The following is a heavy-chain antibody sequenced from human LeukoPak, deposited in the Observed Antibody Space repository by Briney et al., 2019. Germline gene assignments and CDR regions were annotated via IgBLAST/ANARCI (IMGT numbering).Heavy chain of an antibody. Sequence: RPGGSLRLSCAASGFTFDDYGMSWVRQAPGKGLEWVSGINWNGGSTGYADSVKGRFTISRDNAKNSLYLQMNSLRAGDTALYYCARGRRYDILTGYSYWGQGTLVTVSS. CDR1: GFTFDDYG. V-gene: IGHV3-20*04. CDR3: ARGRRYDILTGYSY. J-gene: IGHJ4*02. D-gene: IGHD3-9*01. CDR2: INWNGGST.